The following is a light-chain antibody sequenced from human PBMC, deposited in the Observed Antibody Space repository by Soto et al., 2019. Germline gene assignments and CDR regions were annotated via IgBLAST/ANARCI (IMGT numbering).Light chain of an antibody. J-gene: IGLJ2*01. Sequence: SYELTQPPSVSVAPGQTATITCGGSNIGSKSVHWYQQKPGQAPVLVVFDDSDRPSGIPGRFSGSKSGNTASLTVSGLQAEDEADYYCSSYVDSFSVIFGGGTKLTVL. CDR1: NIGSKS. CDR3: SSYVDSFSVI. CDR2: DDS. V-gene: IGLV3-21*02.